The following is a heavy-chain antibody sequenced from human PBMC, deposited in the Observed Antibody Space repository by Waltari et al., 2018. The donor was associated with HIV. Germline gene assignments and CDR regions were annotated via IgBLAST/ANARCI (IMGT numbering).Heavy chain of an antibody. CDR3: ARGLDILTGHYHWFLDV. CDR2: VYTSGSA. CDR1: GGSITRGDYY. Sequence: VQLQESGPGLVKPSQTLSLTCTVSGGSITRGDYYCTWIRQPAGKGLEWIGRVYTSGSANYNPSLRSRVTMSLDTSKNQFSLKLTSVTAADTAVYYCARGLDILTGHYHWFLDVWGRGTLVTVSS. J-gene: IGHJ2*01. V-gene: IGHV4-61*02. D-gene: IGHD3-9*01.